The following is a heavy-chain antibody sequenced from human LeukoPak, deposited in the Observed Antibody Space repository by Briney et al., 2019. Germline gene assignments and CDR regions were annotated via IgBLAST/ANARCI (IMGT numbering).Heavy chain of an antibody. J-gene: IGHJ4*02. CDR2: ISYDGSNK. Sequence: GGSLRLSCAASGFTFSSYAMHWVRQAPGKGLEWVAVISYDGSNKYYADSVKGRFTISRDNSKNTLYLQMNSLRAEDTAVYYCARRGYSSGWSVGFWGQGTLVTVSS. CDR3: ARRGYSSGWSVGF. V-gene: IGHV3-30*04. CDR1: GFTFSSYA. D-gene: IGHD6-19*01.